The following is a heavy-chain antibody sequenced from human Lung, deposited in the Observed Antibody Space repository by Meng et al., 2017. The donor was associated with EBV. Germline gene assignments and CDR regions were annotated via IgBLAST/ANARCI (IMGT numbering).Heavy chain of an antibody. J-gene: IGHJ4*02. V-gene: IGHV4-61*01. CDR1: SDSVSSNSYY. CDR3: VRVQKRTSGWLRLN. D-gene: IGHD5-12*01. Sequence: VQQQASGPGLVKPSETLSLTCTVSSDSVSSNSYYWSWIRQPPGKGLEWIGHIYHSGSTNYNPSLASRVTISVDTSKNQFSLKLSSVIAADTAVYHCVRVQKRTSGWLRLNWGRGSLVTVSS. CDR2: IYHSGST.